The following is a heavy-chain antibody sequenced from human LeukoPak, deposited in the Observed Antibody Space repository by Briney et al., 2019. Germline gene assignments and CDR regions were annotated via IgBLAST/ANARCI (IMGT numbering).Heavy chain of an antibody. CDR3: AKPLTLDYGDYLFYFDY. V-gene: IGHV3-23*01. J-gene: IGHJ4*02. CDR2: ISGSGGST. D-gene: IGHD4-17*01. Sequence: GGSLRLSCAAFGFTFSSYAMSWVRQAPGKGLEWVSAISGSGGSTYYADSVKGRFTISRDNSKNTLYLQMNSLRAEDTAVYYCAKPLTLDYGDYLFYFDYWGQGTLVTVSS. CDR1: GFTFSSYA.